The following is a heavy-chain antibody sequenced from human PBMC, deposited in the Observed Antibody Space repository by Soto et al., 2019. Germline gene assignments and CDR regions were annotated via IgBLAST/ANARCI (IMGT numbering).Heavy chain of an antibody. J-gene: IGHJ4*02. D-gene: IGHD3-22*01. V-gene: IGHV1-69*01. CDR2: IISNYGTA. CDR1: GGIFSSYA. CDR3: ARSGSGYVWFNEF. Sequence: QEQLVQSGAEVKKPGSSVKVSCKASGGIFSSYAISSVRQAPGQELEWMGGIISNYGTANYAQKFQGRVTITADESTNAAYMNMNSLKSEDTAIYYCARSGSGYVWFNEFWGQGTLVTVSS.